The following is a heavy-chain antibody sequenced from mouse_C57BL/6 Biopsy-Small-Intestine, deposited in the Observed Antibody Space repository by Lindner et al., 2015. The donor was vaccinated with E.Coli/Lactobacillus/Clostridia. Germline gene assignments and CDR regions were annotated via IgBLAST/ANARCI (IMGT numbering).Heavy chain of an antibody. J-gene: IGHJ4*01. CDR3: ARPFYYSMDY. CDR1: GFTLSDYG. Sequence: VQLQESGGGLVKPGGSLKLSCAASGFTLSDYGMHWVRQAPEKGLEWVAYISSGSSTIYYADIVKGRFTISRDNAKNTLFLQMTSLRSEDTAMYYCARPFYYSMDYWGQGTSVTVSS. V-gene: IGHV5-17*01. CDR2: ISSGSSTI.